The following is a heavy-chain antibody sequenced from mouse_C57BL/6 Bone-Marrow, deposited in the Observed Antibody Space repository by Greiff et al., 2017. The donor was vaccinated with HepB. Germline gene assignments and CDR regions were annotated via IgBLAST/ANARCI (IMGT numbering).Heavy chain of an antibody. CDR2: ISNGGGST. CDR3: ARQGLWFSWFAY. J-gene: IGHJ3*01. V-gene: IGHV5-12*01. CDR1: GFTFSDYY. D-gene: IGHD2-2*01. Sequence: EVQRVESGGGLVQPGGSLKLSCAASGFTFSDYYMYWVRQTPEKRLEWVAYISNGGGSTYYPDTVKGRFTISRDNAKNTPYLQMSRLKSEDTAMYYCARQGLWFSWFAYWGQGTLVTVSA.